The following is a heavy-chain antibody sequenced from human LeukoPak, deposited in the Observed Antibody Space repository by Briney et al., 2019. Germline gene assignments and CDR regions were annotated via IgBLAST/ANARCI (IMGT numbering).Heavy chain of an antibody. D-gene: IGHD2-15*01. Sequence: GGSLRLSCAASGFTFSSYGIQWVRQAPGKGLEWVAVISYDGSNKYYADSVKGRFTISRDNSKNTLYLQMNSLRAEDTAVYYCARDLGYCSGDVCYPAWFDPWGQRTLVTVSS. CDR2: ISYDGSNK. V-gene: IGHV3-30*03. CDR3: ARDLGYCSGDVCYPAWFDP. J-gene: IGHJ5*02. CDR1: GFTFSSYG.